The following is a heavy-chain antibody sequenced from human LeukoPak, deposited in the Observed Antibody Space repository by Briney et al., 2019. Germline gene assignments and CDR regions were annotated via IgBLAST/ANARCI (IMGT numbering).Heavy chain of an antibody. CDR3: ARDGWFGDYNWFDP. Sequence: GGSLRLXCAASGFTFSSYSMNWVRQAPGKGLEWVSYISSASNTIYYADSVKGRFTISRDNAKNSLYLQMNSLRAEDTAMYYCARDGWFGDYNWFDPWGQGTLVTVSS. D-gene: IGHD3-10*01. CDR2: ISSASNTI. CDR1: GFTFSSYS. V-gene: IGHV3-48*01. J-gene: IGHJ5*02.